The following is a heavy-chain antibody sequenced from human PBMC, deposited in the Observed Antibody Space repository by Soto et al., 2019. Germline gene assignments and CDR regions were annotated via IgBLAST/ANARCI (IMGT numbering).Heavy chain of an antibody. Sequence: ITLKESGPTLVKPTQTLTLTCTFSGFSLSADGVGVGWIRQPPGKALEWLALIYWDDDARYRPSLKSRLTITKDTSENQVVLTMTNMDPVDTATYYCAHAYGGTSWPNDAFDVWGQGKVVTVSS. CDR1: GFSLSADGVG. J-gene: IGHJ3*01. V-gene: IGHV2-5*02. CDR2: IYWDDDA. D-gene: IGHD2-2*01. CDR3: AHAYGGTSWPNDAFDV.